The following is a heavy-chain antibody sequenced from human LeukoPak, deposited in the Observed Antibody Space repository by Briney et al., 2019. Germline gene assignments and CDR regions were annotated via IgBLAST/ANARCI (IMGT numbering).Heavy chain of an antibody. D-gene: IGHD4-17*01. V-gene: IGHV3-7*01. CDR2: IKQDGSEK. Sequence: GGSMRLSCAASGFTFSSYWMSWVRQAPGKGLEWVVNIKQDGSEKYYVDSVKGRFTISRDNAKNSLYLQMNSLRAEDTAVYYCARTISLVYGDYANAFDYWGQGTLVTVSS. CDR1: GFTFSSYW. J-gene: IGHJ4*02. CDR3: ARTISLVYGDYANAFDY.